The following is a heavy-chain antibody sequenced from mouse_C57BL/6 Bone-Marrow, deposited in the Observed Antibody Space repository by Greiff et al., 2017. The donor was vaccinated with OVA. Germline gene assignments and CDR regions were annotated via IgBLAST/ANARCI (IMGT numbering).Heavy chain of an antibody. V-gene: IGHV1-43*01. CDR3: AREVYYDYDGYWYFDV. CDR1: GYSFTGYY. J-gene: IGHJ1*03. Sequence: VQLQQSGTELVKPGASVKISCKASGYSFTGYYMHWVKQSSEKSLEWIGEINPSTGGTSYNQKFKGKATLTVDKSSSTAYMQLKSLTSEDSAVYYCAREVYYDYDGYWYFDVWGTGTTVTVSS. CDR2: INPSTGGT. D-gene: IGHD2-4*01.